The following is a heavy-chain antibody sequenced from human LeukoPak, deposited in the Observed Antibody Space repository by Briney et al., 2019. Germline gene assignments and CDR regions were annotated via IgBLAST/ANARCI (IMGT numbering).Heavy chain of an antibody. Sequence: SVKVSCKASGGTFSSCAISWVRQAPGQGLEWMGGIIPIFGTANYAQKFQGRVTITADKSTSTAYMELSSLRSEDTAVYYCARYSGSYRSFDYWGQGTLVTVSS. D-gene: IGHD1-26*01. CDR2: IIPIFGTA. V-gene: IGHV1-69*06. J-gene: IGHJ4*02. CDR3: ARYSGSYRSFDY. CDR1: GGTFSSCA.